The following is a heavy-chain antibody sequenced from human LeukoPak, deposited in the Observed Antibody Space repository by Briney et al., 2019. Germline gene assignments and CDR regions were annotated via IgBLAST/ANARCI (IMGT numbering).Heavy chain of an antibody. Sequence: GGSLRLSCAASGFTFSSYAMSWVRQAPGKGLEWVSATSGSGSSTYNADSVKGRFTISRDNSKNTLYLQMNSLRAEDTAVYYCAKATGIAVTGTFDYWGQGTLVTVSS. V-gene: IGHV3-23*01. D-gene: IGHD6-19*01. J-gene: IGHJ4*02. CDR2: TSGSGSST. CDR1: GFTFSSYA. CDR3: AKATGIAVTGTFDY.